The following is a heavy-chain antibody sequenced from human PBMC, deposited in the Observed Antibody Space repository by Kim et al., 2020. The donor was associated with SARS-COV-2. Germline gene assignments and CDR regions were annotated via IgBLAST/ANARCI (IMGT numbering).Heavy chain of an antibody. CDR3: AREGVVAGHIDY. CDR1: GFTVTTNN. V-gene: IGHV3-53*01. J-gene: IGHJ4*02. D-gene: IGHD6-19*01. Sequence: GGSLRLSCVVSGFTVTTNNMNWVRQAPGKGLEWVSLIYSAGSTYYADSVTGRFTISRDNSKNTLYLQMNSLRAEDTAMYYCAREGVVAGHIDYWGQGTLVTVST. CDR2: IYSAGST.